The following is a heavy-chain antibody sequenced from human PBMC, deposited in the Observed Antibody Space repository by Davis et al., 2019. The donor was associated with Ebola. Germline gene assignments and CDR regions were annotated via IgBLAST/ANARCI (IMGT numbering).Heavy chain of an antibody. CDR2: LGTSADT. J-gene: IGHJ3*02. V-gene: IGHV3-23*01. Sequence: PRGSLRLSCAASGFVFRNYVMSWVRQAPGKGLEWVSTLGTSADTYYADSVKGRFTISRDNSKNTLYLQMNGLRVEDTAIYYCAKDTSNIWFDIWGQGTMVTVSS. D-gene: IGHD1-26*01. CDR3: AKDTSNIWFDI. CDR1: GFVFRNYV.